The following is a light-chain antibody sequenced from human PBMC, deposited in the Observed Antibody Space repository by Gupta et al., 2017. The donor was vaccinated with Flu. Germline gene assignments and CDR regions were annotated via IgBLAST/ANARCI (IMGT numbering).Light chain of an antibody. CDR3: QQPYYNAPFS. Sequence: SCLYPSVGARVTSTCLVRQGIRSYLDWYTQKPRKAPKLLIHPASTWQSGVTSRLSGSGYGKELALTISSRQPEDFASYYCQQPYYNAPFSFGQGTKLDI. CDR1: QGIRSY. V-gene: IGKV1-9*01. CDR2: PAS. J-gene: IGKJ3*01.